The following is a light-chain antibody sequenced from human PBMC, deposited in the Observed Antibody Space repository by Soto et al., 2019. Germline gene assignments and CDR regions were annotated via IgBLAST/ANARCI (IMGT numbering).Light chain of an antibody. J-gene: IGKJ1*01. Sequence: EIVMTQSPATLSVSPGERATLSCRASQSVSSNLAWYQQKPGQAPRLLIYGASTRATGIPARFSGSGSGTESTLTISSLQSEDFEVYYCQQYNNWPPVTFGQGTKVDIK. CDR3: QQYNNWPPVT. CDR2: GAS. CDR1: QSVSSN. V-gene: IGKV3-15*01.